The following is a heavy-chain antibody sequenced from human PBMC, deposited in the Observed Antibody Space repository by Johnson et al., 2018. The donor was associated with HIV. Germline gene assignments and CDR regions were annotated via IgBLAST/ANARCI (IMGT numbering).Heavy chain of an antibody. CDR3: AKGWTTGTTRLDAFDI. CDR1: GFTFDDYV. Sequence: VQLVESGGGLVQPGRSLRLSCAASGFTFDDYVMHWARQAPGKGLEWVSGISWNSGSRDYADSVKGRFTISTDNAKNSLYLQMNSLRAEDTALYYCAKGWTTGTTRLDAFDIWGQGTMVTVSS. J-gene: IGHJ3*02. V-gene: IGHV3-9*01. CDR2: ISWNSGSR. D-gene: IGHD4-11*01.